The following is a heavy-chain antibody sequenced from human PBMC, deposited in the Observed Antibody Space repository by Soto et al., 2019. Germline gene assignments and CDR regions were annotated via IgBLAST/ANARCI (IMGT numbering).Heavy chain of an antibody. J-gene: IGHJ4*02. CDR1: GFTFSSYW. CDR3: ARVGYCISTSCSPPSDY. Sequence: EVQLVESGGGLVQPGGSLRLSCAASGFTFSSYWMSWVRQAPGKGLEWVANIKQDGSEKYYVDSVKGRLTISRDNAKNSLYLQMNSLRAEDTAVYYCARVGYCISTSCSPPSDYWGQGTLVTVSS. V-gene: IGHV3-7*01. CDR2: IKQDGSEK. D-gene: IGHD2-2*01.